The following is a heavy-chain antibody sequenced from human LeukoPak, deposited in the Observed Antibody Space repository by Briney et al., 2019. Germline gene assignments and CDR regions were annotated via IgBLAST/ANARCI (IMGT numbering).Heavy chain of an antibody. CDR3: ARERFLDGDPDAFDI. V-gene: IGHV1-18*01. D-gene: IGHD3-3*01. CDR2: ISAYNGNT. J-gene: IGHJ3*02. CDR1: GYTFTSYG. Sequence: GASVKVSCKASGYTFTSYGISWVRQAPGQGLEWMGWISAYNGNTNYAQKLQGRVTMTTDTSTSTAYMELRSLRSDDTAVYYCARERFLDGDPDAFDIWGQGTMVTVSS.